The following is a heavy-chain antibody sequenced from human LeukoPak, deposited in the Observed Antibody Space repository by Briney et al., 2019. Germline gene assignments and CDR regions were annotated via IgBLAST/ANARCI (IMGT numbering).Heavy chain of an antibody. CDR1: GFTFSSYW. J-gene: IGHJ4*02. V-gene: IGHV3-7*01. CDR3: ARGYSGAY. D-gene: IGHD6-19*01. Sequence: PGGSLRLSCAASGFTFSSYWMSWVRQAPGKGLEWVANMNPDGSEKYYVDSVKGRFTISRDNAKGSLHLQMNSLRAEDTAVYYCARGYSGAYWGQGNLVTVSS. CDR2: MNPDGSEK.